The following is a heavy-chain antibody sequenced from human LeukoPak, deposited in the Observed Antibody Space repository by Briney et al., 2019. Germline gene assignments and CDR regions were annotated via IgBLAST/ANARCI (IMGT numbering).Heavy chain of an antibody. CDR1: GGSFSGYY. CDR3: GSQRGGSYYFDS. Sequence: PSETLSLTCAVYGGSFSGYYWSWIRQPPGKGLEWIGEINHSGSTYYNPSLKSRVTISVDTSKNQFSLKLSSVTAADTAVYYCGSQRGGSYYFDSGGQGPLATVS. D-gene: IGHD6-25*01. J-gene: IGHJ4*02. V-gene: IGHV4-34*01. CDR2: INHSGST.